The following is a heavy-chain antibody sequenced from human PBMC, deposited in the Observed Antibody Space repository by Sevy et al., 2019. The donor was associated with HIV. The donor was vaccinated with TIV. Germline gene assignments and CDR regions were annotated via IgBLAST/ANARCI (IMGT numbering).Heavy chain of an antibody. D-gene: IGHD2-21*02. V-gene: IGHV3-30*04. J-gene: IGHJ4*02. CDR2: TSHDGKYN. CDR3: ARLFSCGGDCYYLDY. CDR1: GFTFSSYD. Sequence: GGSLRLSCAGSGFTFSSYDMHWVRQAPGKGLEWVAVTSHDGKYNNYADSVKVRFTTSRDNFKNTLYLQMNSLRVEDTAVYFCARLFSCGGDCYYLDYWGQGALVTVSS.